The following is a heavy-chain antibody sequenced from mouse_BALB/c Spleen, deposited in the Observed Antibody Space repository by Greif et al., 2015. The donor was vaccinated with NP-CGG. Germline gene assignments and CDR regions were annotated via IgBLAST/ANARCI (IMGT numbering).Heavy chain of an antibody. Sequence: VQLQQSGTELVKPGASVKISCKASGYSFTGYFMNWVMQSHGKSLEWIGRINPYNGDTFYNQKFKGKATLTVDKSSSTAHMELRSLASEDSAVYYCARLYDGYPWGQGTLVTVSA. CDR1: GYSFTGYF. D-gene: IGHD2-3*01. CDR3: ARLYDGYP. V-gene: IGHV1-20*02. CDR2: INPYNGDT. J-gene: IGHJ3*01.